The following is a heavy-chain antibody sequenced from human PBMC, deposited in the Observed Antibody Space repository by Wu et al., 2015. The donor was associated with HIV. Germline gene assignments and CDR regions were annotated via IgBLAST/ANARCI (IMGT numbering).Heavy chain of an antibody. Sequence: QVQLMQSGAEVKKPGASVKVSCKTSGYTFTGYYMHWVRQAPGQGLEWMGWINPNSGGTNYAQKFQGRVTMTRDTAIDTVYMEVSRLTSDDTAVYYCAKDKEKTHFDYWGQGTLVTVS. J-gene: IGHJ4*02. V-gene: IGHV1-2*02. CDR2: INPNSGGT. D-gene: IGHD2-15*01. CDR1: GYTFTGYY. CDR3: AKDKEKTHFDY.